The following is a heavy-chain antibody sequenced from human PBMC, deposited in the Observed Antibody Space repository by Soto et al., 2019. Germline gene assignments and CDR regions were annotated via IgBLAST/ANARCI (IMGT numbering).Heavy chain of an antibody. Sequence: QVQLVESGGGVVQPGRSLRLSCVVSGFTFSNYGMHWVRQAPGKGLEWVAFISYDGSNEYYAGSVKGRFTISRDNSKNTLYLQMNSLSAEDTAVYYCAKDRGNLGWYDYWGQGTLVTVSS. J-gene: IGHJ4*02. D-gene: IGHD6-19*01. CDR2: ISYDGSNE. CDR1: GFTFSNYG. CDR3: AKDRGNLGWYDY. V-gene: IGHV3-30*18.